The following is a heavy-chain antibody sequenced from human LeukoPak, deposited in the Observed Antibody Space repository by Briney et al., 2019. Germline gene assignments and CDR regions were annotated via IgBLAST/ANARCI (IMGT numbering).Heavy chain of an antibody. CDR1: GYSFTSYR. V-gene: IGHV5-51*01. J-gene: IGHJ6*02. CDR3: ARLAARPYYGMDV. CDR2: IYPGDSDT. D-gene: IGHD6-6*01. Sequence: GESLKISCKGSGYSFTSYRIGWVRQMPGKGLEWMGIIYPGDSDTRYSPSFQGQVTISADKSISTAYLQWSSLKASDTAMYYCARLAARPYYGMDVWGQGTTVTVSS.